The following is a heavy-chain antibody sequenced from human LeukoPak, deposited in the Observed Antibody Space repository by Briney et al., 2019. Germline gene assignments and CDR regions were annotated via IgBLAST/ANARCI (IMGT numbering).Heavy chain of an antibody. CDR2: INPNSGGT. CDR3: ASATVTTDYYYYYMDV. CDR1: GYTFTGYY. Sequence: ASVKVSCKASGYTFTGYYMHWVRQAPGQGLEWMGRINPNSGGTNYAQKFQGRVTMTRDTSISTAYMELSRLRSDDTAVYYCASATVTTDYYYYYMDVWGKGTTVTVSS. V-gene: IGHV1-2*06. J-gene: IGHJ6*03. D-gene: IGHD4-17*01.